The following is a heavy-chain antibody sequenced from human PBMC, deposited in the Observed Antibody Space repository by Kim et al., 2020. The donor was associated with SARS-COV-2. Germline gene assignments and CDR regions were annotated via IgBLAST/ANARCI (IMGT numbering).Heavy chain of an antibody. J-gene: IGHJ4*02. D-gene: IGHD2-15*01. CDR3: ARDGYWSGGSCYQAFDY. V-gene: IGHV3-30*01. Sequence: VKSRFTISRDNSTNTLYLQMNSLRAEDTAVYYCARDGYWSGGSCYQAFDYWGQGTLVTVSS.